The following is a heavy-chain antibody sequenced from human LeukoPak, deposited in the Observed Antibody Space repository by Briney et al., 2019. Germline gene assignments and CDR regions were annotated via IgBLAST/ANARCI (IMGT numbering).Heavy chain of an antibody. CDR1: GFTFSSYD. J-gene: IGHJ5*02. D-gene: IGHD5-24*01. CDR2: IGSGGDT. Sequence: PGGSLRLSCSASGFTFSSYDMHWVRQPTGGGLQWVSGIGSGGDTYYAGSVKGRFTISRENAKNSLYLQMNSLRAGDTAVYFCARGANLGFDPWGQGTLVTVSS. CDR3: ARGANLGFDP. V-gene: IGHV3-13*04.